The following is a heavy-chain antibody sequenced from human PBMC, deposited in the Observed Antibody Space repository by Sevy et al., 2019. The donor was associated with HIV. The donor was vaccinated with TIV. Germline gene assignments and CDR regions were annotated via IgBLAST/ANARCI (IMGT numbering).Heavy chain of an antibody. CDR1: GGSISSSSYY. J-gene: IGHJ4*02. Sequence: SENLSLTCTVSGGSISSSSYYWGWIRQPPGKGLEWIGSIYYSGSTYYNPSLKSRVTISVDTSKNQFSLKLSSVTAADTAVYYCARPTREITFGGDIVEYFDYWGQGTLVTVSS. CDR2: IYYSGST. D-gene: IGHD3-16*02. V-gene: IGHV4-39*01. CDR3: ARPTREITFGGDIVEYFDY.